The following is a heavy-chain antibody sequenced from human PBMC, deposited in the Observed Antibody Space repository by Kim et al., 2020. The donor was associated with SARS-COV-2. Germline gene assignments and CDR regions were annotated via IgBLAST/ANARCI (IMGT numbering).Heavy chain of an antibody. Sequence: GESLKISCKGSGYSFTSYWISWVRQMPGKGLEWMGRIDPSDSYTNYSPSFQGHVTISADKSISTAYLQWSSLKASDTAMYYCARYITGTMTYFDYWGQGTLVTVSS. V-gene: IGHV5-10-1*01. CDR1: GYSFTSYW. J-gene: IGHJ4*02. CDR2: IDPSDSYT. D-gene: IGHD1-20*01. CDR3: ARYITGTMTYFDY.